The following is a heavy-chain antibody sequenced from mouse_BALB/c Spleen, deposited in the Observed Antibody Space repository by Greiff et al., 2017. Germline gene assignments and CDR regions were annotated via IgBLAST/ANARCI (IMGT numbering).Heavy chain of an antibody. D-gene: IGHD2-2*01. V-gene: IGHV2-6-7*01. CDR3: ASIYYGYDYYAMDY. J-gene: IGHJ4*01. Sequence: VQLQESGPGLVAPSQSLSITCTVSGFSLTGYGVNWVRQPPGKGLEWLGMIWGDGSTDYNSALKSRLSISKDNSKSQVFLKMNSLQTDDTARYYCASIYYGYDYYAMDYWGQGTSVTVSS. CDR1: GFSLTGYG. CDR2: IWGDGST.